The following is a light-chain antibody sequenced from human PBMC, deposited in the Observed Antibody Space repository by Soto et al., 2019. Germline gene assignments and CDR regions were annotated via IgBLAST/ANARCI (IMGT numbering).Light chain of an antibody. Sequence: QSLLHEPTSVSGTPGQPITISCTGNHKDIGTYDYVSWYQQHPGRAPRLLIYGVTTRPSGISDRFSASKSGLTASLTISGLQPEEEADYYCSSFTSDRIYVFGPGTKVTVL. J-gene: IGLJ1*01. CDR3: SSFTSDRIYV. CDR2: GVT. CDR1: HKDIGTYDY. V-gene: IGLV2-14*03.